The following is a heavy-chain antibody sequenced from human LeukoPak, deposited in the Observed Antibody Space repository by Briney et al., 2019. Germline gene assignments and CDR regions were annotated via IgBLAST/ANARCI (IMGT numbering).Heavy chain of an antibody. D-gene: IGHD1-14*01. CDR1: GESLGDHE. J-gene: IGHJ4*02. Sequence: SETLSLTCTVYGESLGDHEWSWIRQPPGGRLEWLGQVNPSAFATYNPSLKRPVTISRDTSKNQISLTVTSVIAADTGVYYCARGPIDSDHDFDSWGRGSLVTVSS. CDR2: VNPSAFA. CDR3: ARGPIDSDHDFDS. V-gene: IGHV4-34*01.